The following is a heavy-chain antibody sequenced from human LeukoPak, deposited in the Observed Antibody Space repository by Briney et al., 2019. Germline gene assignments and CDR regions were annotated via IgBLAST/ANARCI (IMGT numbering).Heavy chain of an antibody. V-gene: IGHV4-59*12. Sequence: SETLSLTCTVSGGSISSYYWSWIRQPPGKGLEWIGYIYHSGSTYYNPSLKSRVTISVDRSKNQFSLKLGSVTAADTAVYYCARGLSGYSYGYYFDYWGQGTLVTVSS. CDR2: IYHSGST. D-gene: IGHD5-18*01. J-gene: IGHJ4*02. CDR3: ARGLSGYSYGYYFDY. CDR1: GGSISSYY.